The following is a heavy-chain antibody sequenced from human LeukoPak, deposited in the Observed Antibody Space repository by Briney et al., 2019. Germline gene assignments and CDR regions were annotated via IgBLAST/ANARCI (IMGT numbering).Heavy chain of an antibody. CDR2: ISGSGGST. D-gene: IGHD3-3*01. V-gene: IGHV3-23*01. J-gene: IGHJ4*02. CDR1: GFTFSSYA. Sequence: PGGSLRLSXAASGFTFSSYAMSWVSQTPGKGLEWVSAISGSGGSTYYADTVKGRFTISRDNSKNTLYLQMNSLRAEDTAVYYCAKDPFGFWSGYRYFDYWGQGTLVTVSS. CDR3: AKDPFGFWSGYRYFDY.